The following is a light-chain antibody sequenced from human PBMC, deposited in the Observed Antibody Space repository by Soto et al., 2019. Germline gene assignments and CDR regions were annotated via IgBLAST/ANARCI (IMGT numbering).Light chain of an antibody. CDR3: QQYNSYSPT. Sequence: DLQMTQSPSTLSASVGHRVTITCRASQSISVWLAWYQQKAGKAPNLLIYKASRLESGVPSRFSGSGSETEFTLTISGLQPGDSATYYCQQYNSYSPTFGQGTKVDIK. J-gene: IGKJ1*01. V-gene: IGKV1-5*03. CDR1: QSISVW. CDR2: KAS.